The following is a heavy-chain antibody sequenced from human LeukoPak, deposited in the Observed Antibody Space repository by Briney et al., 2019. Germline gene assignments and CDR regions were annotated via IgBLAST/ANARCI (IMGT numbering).Heavy chain of an antibody. CDR2: INSDGSST. CDR3: VREPQAEYYFDY. D-gene: IGHD1-14*01. CDR1: GFTFSSYW. V-gene: IGHV3-74*01. Sequence: GGSLRLSCAASGFTFSSYWMHWVRQVPGKGLVWVSRINSDGSSTTYADSVKGRFTISRDNAKNTPYLQMNSLRVEDTAVYYCVREPQAEYYFDYWGQGTLVTVSS. J-gene: IGHJ4*02.